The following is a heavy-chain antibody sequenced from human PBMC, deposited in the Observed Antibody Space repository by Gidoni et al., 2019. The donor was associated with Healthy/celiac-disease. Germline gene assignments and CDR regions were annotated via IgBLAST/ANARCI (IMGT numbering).Heavy chain of an antibody. V-gene: IGHV3-33*01. D-gene: IGHD3-10*01. CDR1: GFTFSSYG. Sequence: QVQLLVSGGGVVQPGWSLRLSCAASGFTFSSYGMHWVRQAPGKGLEWVAVIWYDGSNKYYADSVKGRFTISRDNSKNTLYLQMNSLRAEDTAVYYCARDVGMVRGVIDYWGQGTLVTVSS. CDR2: IWYDGSNK. J-gene: IGHJ4*02. CDR3: ARDVGMVRGVIDY.